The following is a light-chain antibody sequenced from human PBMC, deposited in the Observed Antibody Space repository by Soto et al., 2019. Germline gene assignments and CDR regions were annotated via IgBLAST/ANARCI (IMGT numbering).Light chain of an antibody. Sequence: EIVLTQSPGTLSLSPGERATLSCRASQSVSSSSLAWYQQRPGQAPRLLIYGASIRATDIPDRFSGSGSGTDFTLTISRLEPEDFAVYYCQQYGSLWTFGQGTKVDIK. CDR3: QQYGSLWT. CDR1: QSVSSSS. J-gene: IGKJ1*01. V-gene: IGKV3-20*01. CDR2: GAS.